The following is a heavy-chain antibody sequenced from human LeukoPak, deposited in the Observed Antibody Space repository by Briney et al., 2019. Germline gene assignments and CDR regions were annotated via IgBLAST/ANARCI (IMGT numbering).Heavy chain of an antibody. Sequence: SQALSLIFAISADSFSCNSSAWNWIRKSPSRGLEWLARTYYRSKWYNDYAVSVKSRITINPDTSMNQFSLQLNSVTPEDTAVYDHVRTYCYSGGGCYPPPPHFDYWGQGTLVTVSS. D-gene: IGHD2-15*01. CDR3: VRTYCYSGGGCYPPPPHFDY. CDR2: TYYRSKWYN. J-gene: IGHJ4*02. V-gene: IGHV6-1*01. CDR1: ADSFSCNSSA.